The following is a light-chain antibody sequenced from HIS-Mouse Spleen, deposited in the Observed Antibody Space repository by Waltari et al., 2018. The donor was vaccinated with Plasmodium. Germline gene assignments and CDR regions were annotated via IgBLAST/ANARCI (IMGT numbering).Light chain of an antibody. CDR3: CSYAGSSTWV. J-gene: IGLJ3*02. CDR2: EGS. V-gene: IGLV2-23*01. Sequence: QSALTQPASVSGSPGQSITISCTGTSSAVGRYNLFSWYQQPPGKAPKLMIYEGSKRPSGVSNRFSGSKSGNTASLTISGLQAEDEADYYCCSYAGSSTWVFGGGTKLTVL. CDR1: SSAVGRYNL.